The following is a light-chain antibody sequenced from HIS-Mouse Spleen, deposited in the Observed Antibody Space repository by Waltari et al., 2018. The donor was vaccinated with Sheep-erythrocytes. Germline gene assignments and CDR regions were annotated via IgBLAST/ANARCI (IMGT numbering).Light chain of an antibody. CDR1: RSDVGGYNH. Sequence: QSALTQPRSVSGSPGQSVTISCNGTRSDVGGYNHVPWYQQHPGKAPKLMIYDVSKRPSGVPDRFSGSKSGNTASLTISGLQAEDEADYYCCSYAGSYNHVFATGTKVTVL. CDR3: CSYAGSYNHV. V-gene: IGLV2-11*01. J-gene: IGLJ1*01. CDR2: DVS.